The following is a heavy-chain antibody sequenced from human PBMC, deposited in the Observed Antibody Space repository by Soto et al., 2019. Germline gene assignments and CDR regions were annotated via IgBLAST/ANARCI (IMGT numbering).Heavy chain of an antibody. Sequence: SETLSLTCSVSGGSISYNSYYWGCIRQPPGKGLEWVGGIFYTGTTYYSPSLKDRVTISVDTSKNSFSLNLTSVTAADTAVYCCARLVVVAPVANAWRKGTLVTVSS. V-gene: IGHV4-39*02. J-gene: IGHJ5*02. CDR1: GGSISYNSYY. D-gene: IGHD2-2*01. CDR2: IFYTGTT. CDR3: ARLVVVAPVANA.